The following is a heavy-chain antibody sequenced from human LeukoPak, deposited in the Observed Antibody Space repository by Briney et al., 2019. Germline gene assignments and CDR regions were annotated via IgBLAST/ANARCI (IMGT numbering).Heavy chain of an antibody. CDR1: GGSISSYY. V-gene: IGHV4-59*01. CDR2: IYYSGNT. Sequence: SETLSLTCTVSGGSISSYYWSWIRQPPGKGLEWIGYIYYSGNTNYNPSLKSRVTISVDTSKNQFSLKLSSVTAADTAVYYCARDRYYYGSVTNWFDPWGQGTLVTVSS. D-gene: IGHD3-10*01. CDR3: ARDRYYYGSVTNWFDP. J-gene: IGHJ5*02.